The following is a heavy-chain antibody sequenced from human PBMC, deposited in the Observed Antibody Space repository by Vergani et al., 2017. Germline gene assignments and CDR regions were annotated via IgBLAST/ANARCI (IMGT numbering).Heavy chain of an antibody. CDR3: AREYSSTSGRAFDF. CDR2: VSTGTKSQ. V-gene: IGHV3-48*01. Sequence: EVQLVESGGGLVQPGGSLTLSCAASGFTFSNYWMQWVRQAPGKGLEWVSFVSTGTKSQSYAESVKGRFTISRDSAKNSLYLQMDSLRAEDTAVYYCAREYSSTSGRAFDFWGQGTKVTVSS. CDR1: GFTFSNYW. D-gene: IGHD2-2*01. J-gene: IGHJ3*01.